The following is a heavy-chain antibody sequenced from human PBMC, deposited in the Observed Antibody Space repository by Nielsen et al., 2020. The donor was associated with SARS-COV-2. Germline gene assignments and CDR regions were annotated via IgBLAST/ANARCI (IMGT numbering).Heavy chain of an antibody. J-gene: IGHJ4*02. CDR3: ARDREGGAVTTGPVDY. CDR2: ISAYNGNT. Sequence: ASVKVSCKASGYTFTSYGISWVRQAPGQGLEWMGWISAYNGNTNYAQKLQGRVTMTRDTSTSTVYMELSSLRSEDTAVYYCARDREGGAVTTGPVDYWGQGTLVTVSS. D-gene: IGHD4-17*01. CDR1: GYTFTSYG. V-gene: IGHV1-18*04.